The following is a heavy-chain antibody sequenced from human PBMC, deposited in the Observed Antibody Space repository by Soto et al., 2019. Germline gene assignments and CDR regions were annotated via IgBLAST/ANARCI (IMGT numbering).Heavy chain of an antibody. D-gene: IGHD6-19*01. J-gene: IGHJ5*02. CDR3: ARDADRAIAVAETYNWFDP. Sequence: SVKVSCKGSGGTFSSYAIGWVRQAPGQGLEWMGGIIPIFGTANYAQKFQGRVTITADESTSTAYMELSSLRSEDTAVYYCARDADRAIAVAETYNWFDPWGQGTLVTVSS. CDR1: GGTFSSYA. V-gene: IGHV1-69*13. CDR2: IIPIFGTA.